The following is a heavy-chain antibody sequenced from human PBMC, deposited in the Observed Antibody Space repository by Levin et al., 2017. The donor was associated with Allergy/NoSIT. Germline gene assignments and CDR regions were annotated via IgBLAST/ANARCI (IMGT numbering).Heavy chain of an antibody. CDR1: GFTFSSYS. CDR2: ISSSSSYI. J-gene: IGHJ3*02. Sequence: GESLKISCAASGFTFSSYSMNWVRQAPGKGLEWVSSISSSSSYIYYADSVKGRFTISRDNAKNSLYLQMNSLRAEDTAVYYCAREGDGGVVTDDAFDIWGQGTMVTVSS. V-gene: IGHV3-21*01. CDR3: AREGDGGVVTDDAFDI. D-gene: IGHD4-23*01.